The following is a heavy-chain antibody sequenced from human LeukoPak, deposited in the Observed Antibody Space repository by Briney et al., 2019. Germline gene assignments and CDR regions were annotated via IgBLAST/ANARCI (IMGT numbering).Heavy chain of an antibody. CDR1: GYTLTELS. Sequence: ASVKVSCKVSGYTLTELSMHWVRQAPGKGLEWMGGFDPEDGETIYAQKFQSRVTMTEDTSTDTAYMELSSLRSEDTAVYYCATVRSDYGDYYYYYGMDVWGQGTTVTVSS. CDR2: FDPEDGET. D-gene: IGHD4-17*01. V-gene: IGHV1-24*01. CDR3: ATVRSDYGDYYYYYGMDV. J-gene: IGHJ6*02.